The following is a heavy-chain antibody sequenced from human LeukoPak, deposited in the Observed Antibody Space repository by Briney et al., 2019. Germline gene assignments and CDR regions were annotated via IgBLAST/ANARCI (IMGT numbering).Heavy chain of an antibody. V-gene: IGHV3-30*02. CDR3: ARQELLDY. J-gene: IGHJ4*02. D-gene: IGHD1-26*01. CDR2: IRYGGSNK. Sequence: QAGGSLRLSCSAFGFTFGDYAFHWVRQAPGKGLEWVAFIRYGGSNKYYADSVKGRFTISRDNSKNTLYLQMNSLRAEDTAVYYCARQELLDYWGQGTLVTVSS. CDR1: GFTFGDYA.